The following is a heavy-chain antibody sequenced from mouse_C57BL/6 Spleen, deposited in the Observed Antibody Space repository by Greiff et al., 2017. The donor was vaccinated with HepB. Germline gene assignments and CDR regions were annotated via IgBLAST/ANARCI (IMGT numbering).Heavy chain of an antibody. D-gene: IGHD4-1*01. CDR1: GYAFSSSW. V-gene: IGHV1-82*01. CDR2: IYPGDGDT. J-gene: IGHJ2*01. Sequence: QVQLKQSGPELVKPGASVKISCKASGYAFSSSWMNWVKQRPGKGLEWIGRIYPGDGDTNYNGKFKGKATLTADKSSSTAYMQLSSLTSEDSAVYFCARLNWDERNYWGQGTTLTVSS. CDR3: ARLNWDERNY.